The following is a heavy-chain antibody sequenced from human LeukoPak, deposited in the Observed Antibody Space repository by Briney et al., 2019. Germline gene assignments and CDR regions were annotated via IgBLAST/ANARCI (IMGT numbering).Heavy chain of an antibody. J-gene: IGHJ6*02. V-gene: IGHV3-48*03. CDR2: ISSSGSTI. D-gene: IGHD4/OR15-4a*01. CDR3: ALGAYYYYYGMDV. Sequence: GGSLRLSCAASGFTFSSYEMNWVRQAPGKGLEWVSYISSSGSTIYYADSVKGRFTISRDNAKNSLYLQVNSLRAEDTAVYYCALGAYYYYYGMDVWGQGTTVTVSS. CDR1: GFTFSSYE.